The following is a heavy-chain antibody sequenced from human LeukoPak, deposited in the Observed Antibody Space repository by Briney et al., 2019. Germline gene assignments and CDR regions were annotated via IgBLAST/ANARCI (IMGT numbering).Heavy chain of an antibody. J-gene: IGHJ4*02. CDR2: IIPIFGTA. Sequence: SVKVSCKASGGTFSSYAISWVRQAPGQGLEWMGGIIPIFGTANYAQKFQGRVTITADESTSTAYMELSSLRSEDTAIYYCARDSFGVRGFDHWGQGTPVTVST. D-gene: IGHD3-10*01. V-gene: IGHV1-69*13. CDR1: GGTFSSYA. CDR3: ARDSFGVRGFDH.